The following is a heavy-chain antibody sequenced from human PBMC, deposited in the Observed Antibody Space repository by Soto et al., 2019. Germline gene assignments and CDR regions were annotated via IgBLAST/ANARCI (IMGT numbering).Heavy chain of an antibody. V-gene: IGHV1-24*01. D-gene: IGHD1-1*01. J-gene: IGHJ4*02. CDR3: ATVGTPPGHWIRKWYYFDY. CDR2: FDPEDGET. Sequence: AAVKVSCKVSGYTLTDLSMHWVRQAPGKGLEWMGGFDPEDGETIYAQKFQGRVTMTEDTSTDTAYMELSSLRSEDTAVYYCATVGTPPGHWIRKWYYFDYWGQGTLVTVSS. CDR1: GYTLTDLS.